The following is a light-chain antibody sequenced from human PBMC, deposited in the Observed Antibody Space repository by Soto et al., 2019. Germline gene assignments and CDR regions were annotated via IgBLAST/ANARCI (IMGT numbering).Light chain of an antibody. CDR1: QSVSSN. CDR3: QQFNYWPPIT. V-gene: IGKV3-15*01. CDR2: GAS. Sequence: EIVLTPSPGTLSLSPVEIANLSCISSQSVSSNLAWYQQIPGRAPRLLIYGASTRASGIPARFSASGSGTEFTLTISSLQSEDFAVYYCQQFNYWPPITFGQGTRLEIK. J-gene: IGKJ5*01.